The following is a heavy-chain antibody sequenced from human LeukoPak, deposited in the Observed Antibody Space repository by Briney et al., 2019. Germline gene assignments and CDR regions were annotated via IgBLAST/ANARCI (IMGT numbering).Heavy chain of an antibody. V-gene: IGHV5-51*01. J-gene: IGHJ4*02. CDR3: ARLESSTSGGFDY. CDR2: IYPGDSDT. Sequence: GESLKISCKGSVYSFTSYWSGWVRQMPGKGLEWMGIIYPGDSDTRYSPSFQGQVSISADKSISTSYLQLSSLKASATAMYYCARLESSTSGGFDYWGQGTLVTVSS. CDR1: VYSFTSYW. D-gene: IGHD6-6*01.